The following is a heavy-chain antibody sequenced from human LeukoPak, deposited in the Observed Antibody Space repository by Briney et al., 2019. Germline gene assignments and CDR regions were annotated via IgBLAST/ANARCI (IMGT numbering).Heavy chain of an antibody. D-gene: IGHD6-19*01. V-gene: IGHV1-69*04. CDR3: ARDGSGWWVDY. Sequence: SVKVSCKASGYAFTSYAISWVRQAPGQGLEWMGRIIPILGIANYAQKFQGRVTITADKSTSTAYMELSSLRSEDTAVYYCARDGSGWWVDYWGQGTLVTVSS. CDR1: GYAFTSYA. J-gene: IGHJ4*02. CDR2: IIPILGIA.